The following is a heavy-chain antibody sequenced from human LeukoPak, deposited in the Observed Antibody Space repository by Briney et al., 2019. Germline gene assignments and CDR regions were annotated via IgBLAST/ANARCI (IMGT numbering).Heavy chain of an antibody. D-gene: IGHD3-22*01. V-gene: IGHV3-30*04. CDR3: AKDMEITMIVVADY. Sequence: GGSLRLSCAASGFTFSSYAMHWVRQAPGKGLEWVAVISYDGSNKYYADSVKGRFTISRDNSKNTLYLQMNSLRAEDTAVYYCAKDMEITMIVVADYWGQGTLVTVSS. CDR1: GFTFSSYA. CDR2: ISYDGSNK. J-gene: IGHJ4*02.